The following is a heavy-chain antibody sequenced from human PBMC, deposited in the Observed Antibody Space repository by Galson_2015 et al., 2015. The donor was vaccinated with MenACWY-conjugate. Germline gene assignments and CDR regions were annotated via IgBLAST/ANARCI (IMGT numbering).Heavy chain of an antibody. D-gene: IGHD1-26*01. J-gene: IGHJ4*02. CDR2: IYYSGST. Sequence: ETLSLTRTVSGGSISSYYWSWIRQPPGKGLEWIGYIYYSGSTNHNPSLKSRVTISVDTSKNQSSLKLSSVTAADTAVYYCARLRYSGRYYYFDYWGQGTLVTVSS. CDR1: GGSISSYY. CDR3: ARLRYSGRYYYFDY. V-gene: IGHV4-59*08.